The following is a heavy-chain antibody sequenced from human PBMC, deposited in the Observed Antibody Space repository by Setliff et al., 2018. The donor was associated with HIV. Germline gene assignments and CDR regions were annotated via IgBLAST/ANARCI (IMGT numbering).Heavy chain of an antibody. Sequence: GSLRLSCVVSGFTFSNFWMHWVRQAPGKGLVWVSRINSDGSTTDYADSVKGRFTISRDNAKNTLYLRMNSLRAEDTAVYYCAQAQTSVSGSYYQYLQHWGQGTLVTVSS. CDR3: AQAQTSVSGSYYQYLQH. CDR1: GFTFSNFW. CDR2: INSDGSTT. J-gene: IGHJ1*01. D-gene: IGHD3-10*01. V-gene: IGHV3-74*01.